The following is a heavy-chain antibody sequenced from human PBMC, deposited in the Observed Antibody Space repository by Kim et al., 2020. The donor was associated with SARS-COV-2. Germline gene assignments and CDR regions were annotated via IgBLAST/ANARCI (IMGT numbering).Heavy chain of an antibody. D-gene: IGHD3-3*01. J-gene: IGHJ4*02. CDR1: GGSFSSSSYY. V-gene: IGHV4-39*01. Sequence: SETRSLTCTVSGGSFSSSSYYWGWIRQPPGKGLEWIGSISYSGTTYYSPSLRGRITISVDTSKNQFSLRLSSVTAADTAVYYCAAAGERVLDFWSGTGYNYFDYWGQGTLVTVSS. CDR3: AAAGERVLDFWSGTGYNYFDY. CDR2: ISYSGTT.